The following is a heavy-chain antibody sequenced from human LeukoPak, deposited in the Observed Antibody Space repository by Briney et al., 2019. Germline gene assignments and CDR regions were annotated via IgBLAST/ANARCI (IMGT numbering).Heavy chain of an antibody. V-gene: IGHV4-59*08. Sequence: SETLSLTCTVSGGSISSYYWSWIRQPPGKGLEWIGYIYYTGSTNYNPSLKSRVIISVDTSRNQFSLKLSSVTAADTAVYYCARSEGGSSWYVLHWGQGTLVTVSS. CDR1: GGSISSYY. J-gene: IGHJ4*02. D-gene: IGHD6-13*01. CDR2: IYYTGST. CDR3: ARSEGGSSWYVLH.